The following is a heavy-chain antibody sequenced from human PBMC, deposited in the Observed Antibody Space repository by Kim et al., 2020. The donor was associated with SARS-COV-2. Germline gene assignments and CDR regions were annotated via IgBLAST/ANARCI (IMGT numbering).Heavy chain of an antibody. Sequence: GGSLRLSYAASGFSFNKYAMHWVRQAPGKGLEWVAEISYDASYKHYLDSVKGRFTISRDNSKKTLYLQMNSLETEDTAVYYCARQGDYCFDVWGQGTLV. D-gene: IGHD4-17*01. V-gene: IGHV3-30-3*01. CDR1: GFSFNKYA. CDR2: ISYDASYK. CDR3: ARQGDYCFDV. J-gene: IGHJ3*01.